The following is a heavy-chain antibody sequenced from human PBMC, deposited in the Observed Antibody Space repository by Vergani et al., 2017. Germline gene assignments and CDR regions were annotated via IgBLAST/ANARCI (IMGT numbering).Heavy chain of an antibody. Sequence: QVQLQQWGAGLLKPSETLSLTCAVSGGSFSGYYWGWSRQPPGKGLEWIGEINHSGSTNYNPSLKSRVTISVDTSKNQFYRKLSYVTAADTAVYYCASLLSAAGTDYWGQGTLVTVSS. CDR3: ASLLSAAGTDY. D-gene: IGHD6-13*01. J-gene: IGHJ4*02. CDR2: INHSGST. CDR1: GGSFSGYY. V-gene: IGHV4-34*01.